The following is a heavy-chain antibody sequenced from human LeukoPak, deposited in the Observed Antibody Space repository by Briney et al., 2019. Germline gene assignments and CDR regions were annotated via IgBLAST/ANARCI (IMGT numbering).Heavy chain of an antibody. V-gene: IGHV4-30-4*01. J-gene: IGHJ5*02. CDR1: GDSISSGDYH. CDR2: IYYSGTT. Sequence: SETLSLTCTISGDSISSGDYHWTWFRQPPGKGLEWIGYIYYSGTTYYNPSLKSRVTISVETSENQFSLKVSSVTAAATAVYYCARRKSGWFDPWGQGTLVTVSS. CDR3: ARRKSGWFDP.